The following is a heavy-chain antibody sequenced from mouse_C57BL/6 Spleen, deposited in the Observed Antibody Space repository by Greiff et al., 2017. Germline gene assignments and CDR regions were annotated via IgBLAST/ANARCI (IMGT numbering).Heavy chain of an antibody. CDR1: GFNIKDSY. D-gene: IGHD2-10*01. CDR2: IDPEDGDT. Sequence: VQLKESGAELVRPGASVKLSCTASGFNIKDSYMHWVKQRPEQGLEWIGRIDPEDGDTEYAPKFQGKATMTADTSSNTAYLQLSSLTSEDTAVYYCTTEPYYGHGGFAYWGQGTLVTVSA. CDR3: TTEPYYGHGGFAY. J-gene: IGHJ3*01. V-gene: IGHV14-1*01.